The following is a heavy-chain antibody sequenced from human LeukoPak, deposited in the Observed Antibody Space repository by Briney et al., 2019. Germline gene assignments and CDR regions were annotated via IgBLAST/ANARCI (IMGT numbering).Heavy chain of an antibody. CDR3: AKKAPVGATPDY. V-gene: IGHV1-2*02. Sequence: ASVKVSCKASGYTFTGYYMHWVRQAPGQGLEWMGWINPNSGGTNYAQKFQGRVTMTRDTSISTAYMELSRLRSDDTAVYYCAKKAPVGATPDYWGQGTLVTVSS. CDR1: GYTFTGYY. J-gene: IGHJ4*02. D-gene: IGHD1-26*01. CDR2: INPNSGGT.